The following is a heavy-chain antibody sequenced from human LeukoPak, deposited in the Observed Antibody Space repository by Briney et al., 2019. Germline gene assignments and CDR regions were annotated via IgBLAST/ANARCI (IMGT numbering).Heavy chain of an antibody. Sequence: GGSLRLSCAASGFTFSSYWVSWVRQAPGKRPEWVANIKQDGSEKYYVDSVKGRFTISRDNAKNSLYLQMNSLRGEDTAVYYCARVDGWGVHGSGGDDHWGQGTLVTVSS. D-gene: IGHD3-10*01. V-gene: IGHV3-7*03. CDR1: GFTFSSYW. J-gene: IGHJ5*02. CDR2: IKQDGSEK. CDR3: ARVDGWGVHGSGGDDH.